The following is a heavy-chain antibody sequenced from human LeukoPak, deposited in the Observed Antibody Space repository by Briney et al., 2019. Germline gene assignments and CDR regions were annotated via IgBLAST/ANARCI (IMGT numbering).Heavy chain of an antibody. V-gene: IGHV6-1*01. CDR2: TYDRSKWYN. D-gene: IGHD5-18*01. J-gene: IGHJ6*02. Sequence: SQTLSLTCAIFGDSVSSNSAAWNWIRQSPSRGLEWLGKTYDRSKWYNDYAVSVKSRITINPDTSKNQFSLQLNSVTPEDTAVYYCARSTVDTAMVRRNYYYFGMDVWGQGTTVTVSS. CDR1: GDSVSSNSAA. CDR3: ARSTVDTAMVRRNYYYFGMDV.